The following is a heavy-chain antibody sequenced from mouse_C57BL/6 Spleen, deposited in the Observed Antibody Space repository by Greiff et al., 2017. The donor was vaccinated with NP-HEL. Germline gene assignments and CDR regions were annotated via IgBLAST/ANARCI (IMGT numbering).Heavy chain of an antibody. V-gene: IGHV1-54*01. CDR3: ARSGYYGSSFYFDY. D-gene: IGHD1-1*01. Sequence: LQESGAELVRPGTSVKVSCKASGYAFTNYLIEWVKQRPGQGLEWIGVINPGSGGTNYNEKFKGKATLTADKSSSTAYMQLSSLTSEDSAVYFCARSGYYGSSFYFDYWGQGTTLTVSS. CDR1: GYAFTNYL. J-gene: IGHJ2*01. CDR2: INPGSGGT.